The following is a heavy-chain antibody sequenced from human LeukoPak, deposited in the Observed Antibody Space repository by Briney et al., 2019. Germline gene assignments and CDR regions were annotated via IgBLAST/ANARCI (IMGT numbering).Heavy chain of an antibody. V-gene: IGHV1-46*01. J-gene: IGHJ5*01. CDR2: INPSGGGT. D-gene: IGHD2-15*01. CDR1: GYIFTDYY. Sequence: ASVKVSCKASGYIFTDYYIHWVRQAPGQGLEWMGIINPSGGGTNYAQKFQGRVTMTRDTSTNTVYMELSSLRFEDTAIYYCARRDCSGSACGWFDSWGQGTLFTVSP. CDR3: ARRDCSGSACGWFDS.